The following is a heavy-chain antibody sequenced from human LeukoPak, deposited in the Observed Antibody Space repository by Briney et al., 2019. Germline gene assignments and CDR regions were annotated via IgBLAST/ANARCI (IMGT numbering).Heavy chain of an antibody. CDR3: ARQIPGSGYYHEHNFDY. J-gene: IGHJ4*02. Sequence: KPSETLSLTCTVSGGSISSSSYYWGWIRQPPGKGLEWIESIYYSGSTYYNPSLKSRVTISVAPSKTQFSLKLSSVTAADTAVYYCARQIPGSGYYHEHNFDYWGQGTLVTVSS. CDR1: GGSISSSSYY. V-gene: IGHV4-39*01. CDR2: IYYSGST. D-gene: IGHD3-3*01.